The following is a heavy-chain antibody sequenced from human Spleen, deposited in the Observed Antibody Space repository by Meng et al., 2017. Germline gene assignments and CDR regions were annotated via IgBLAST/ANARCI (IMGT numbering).Heavy chain of an antibody. CDR1: GGSFSDYY. J-gene: IGHJ4*02. CDR2: INHSGST. V-gene: IGHV4-34*01. Sequence: QARLHQWGAGLLKPSETLSLTCVVSGGSFSDYYWSWIRQPPGKGLEWIGEINHSGSTNYNPSLENRATISVDTSQNNLSLKLSSVTAADSAVYYCARGPTTMAHDFDYWGQGTLVTVSS. D-gene: IGHD4-11*01. CDR3: ARGPTTMAHDFDY.